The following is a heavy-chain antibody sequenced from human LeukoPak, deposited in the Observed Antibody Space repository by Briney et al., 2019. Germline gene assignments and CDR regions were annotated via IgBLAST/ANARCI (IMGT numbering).Heavy chain of an antibody. CDR2: LDRDGTTT. Sequence: PGGSLRLSCVASGFTFSTYWMHWVRQAPGKGLEWVSRLDRDGTTTSYADSVYGRFTISRDNAKSTLYLQMRSLRAEGTAVYYCVRDTENIGYDAFEFWGHGTLVTVSS. J-gene: IGHJ5*01. CDR3: VRDTENIGYDAFEF. D-gene: IGHD2/OR15-2a*01. CDR1: GFTFSTYW. V-gene: IGHV3-74*01.